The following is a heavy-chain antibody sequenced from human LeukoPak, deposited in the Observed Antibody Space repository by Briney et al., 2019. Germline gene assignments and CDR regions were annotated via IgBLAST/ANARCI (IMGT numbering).Heavy chain of an antibody. J-gene: IGHJ4*02. Sequence: GESLTISCKGSGYSFTSYWIGWVRQMPGKGLEWMGIIYPGDSDTRYSPSFQGQVTISADKSISTAYLQWSSLKASDTAVYYCARGRRFGELSHPTYYFDYWGQGTQVTVSS. V-gene: IGHV5-51*01. CDR3: ARGRRFGELSHPTYYFDY. CDR2: IYPGDSDT. D-gene: IGHD3-10*01. CDR1: GYSFTSYW.